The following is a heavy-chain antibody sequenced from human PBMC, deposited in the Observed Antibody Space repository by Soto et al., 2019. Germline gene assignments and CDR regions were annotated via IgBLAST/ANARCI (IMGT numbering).Heavy chain of an antibody. CDR2: IYSSGTT. CDR1: GGSIRSYY. V-gene: IGHV4-4*07. D-gene: IGHD1-26*01. J-gene: IGHJ6*02. Sequence: SETLSLTCNVSGGSIRSYYWSWVRQPAGKALEWIGRIYSSGTTNYNPSLKSRVTILVDTSKNEFSLKVASVTAADTALYYCAREGASGFGMDVWGQGTTVTVSS. CDR3: AREGASGFGMDV.